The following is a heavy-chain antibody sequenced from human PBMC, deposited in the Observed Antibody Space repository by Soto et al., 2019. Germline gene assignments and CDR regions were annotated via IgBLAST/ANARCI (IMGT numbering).Heavy chain of an antibody. CDR3: AREDIIIIPAVSGF. D-gene: IGHD2-2*01. J-gene: IGHJ4*02. CDR2: VSKSDYT. Sequence: PGGSLRLSCTVSGFPFNNYGINWVRQAPGKGLEWVSSVSKSDYTYYSDSVKGRFTTSRDNAKNSVSLQMNTLRVEDTAVYYCAREDIIIIPAVSGFWGPGTLVTVSS. V-gene: IGHV3-21*01. CDR1: GFPFNNYG.